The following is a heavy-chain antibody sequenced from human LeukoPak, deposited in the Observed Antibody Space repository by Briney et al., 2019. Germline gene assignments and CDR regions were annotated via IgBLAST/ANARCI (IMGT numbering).Heavy chain of an antibody. D-gene: IGHD6-13*01. CDR2: INSDGSST. V-gene: IGHV3-74*01. CDR1: GFTFSSYW. Sequence: PGGSLRLSCAASGFTFSSYWMHWVRQAPGKGLVWVSRINSDGSSTSYADSVKGRFTISRDNAKNTLYLQMNSLRAEDTAVYYCASILHHEKYSSSWYGEGAFDIWGQGTMVTVSS. CDR3: ASILHHEKYSSSWYGEGAFDI. J-gene: IGHJ3*02.